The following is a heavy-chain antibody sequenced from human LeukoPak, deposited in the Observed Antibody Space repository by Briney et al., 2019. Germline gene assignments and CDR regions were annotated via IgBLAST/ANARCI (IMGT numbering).Heavy chain of an antibody. J-gene: IGHJ4*02. CDR3: ARRGYNFWGGYYPYYFDY. CDR2: ISGSGGST. CDR1: GFTFSSYA. D-gene: IGHD3-3*01. Sequence: PGGSLRLSCAASGFTFSSYAMSWVRQAPGKGLEWVSAISGSGGSTYYADSVKGRFTISRDNSKNTLYLQMNSLRADDTAVYYFARRGYNFWGGYYPYYFDYWGQGPLVTVS. V-gene: IGHV3-23*01.